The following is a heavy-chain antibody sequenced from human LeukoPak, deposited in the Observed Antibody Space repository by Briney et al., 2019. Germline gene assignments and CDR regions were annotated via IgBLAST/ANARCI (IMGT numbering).Heavy chain of an antibody. V-gene: IGHV4-38-2*01. J-gene: IGHJ4*02. CDR2: VYHSGST. D-gene: IGHD3-22*01. CDR3: ARNDSSGYFDY. Sequence: SETLSLTCAVSDYSISSVNYWGWIRQPPGKGLEWIGSVYHSGSTHYRPSLKSRVTISVDTSKNQFSLKLSSVTAADTAVYYCARNDSSGYFDYWGQGTLVTVSS. CDR1: DYSISSVNY.